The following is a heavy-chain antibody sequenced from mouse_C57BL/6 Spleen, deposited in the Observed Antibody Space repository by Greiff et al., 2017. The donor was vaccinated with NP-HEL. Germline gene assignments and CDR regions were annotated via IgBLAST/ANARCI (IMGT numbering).Heavy chain of an antibody. CDR1: GYTFTSYW. Sequence: QVQLKQPGAELVMPGASVKLSCKASGYTFTSYWMHWVKQRPGQGLEWIGEIDPSDSYTNYNQKFKGKSTLTVDKSSSTAYMQLSSLTSEDSAVYYCARDSSGPFDYWGQGTTLTVSS. D-gene: IGHD3-2*02. CDR3: ARDSSGPFDY. CDR2: IDPSDSYT. V-gene: IGHV1-69*01. J-gene: IGHJ2*01.